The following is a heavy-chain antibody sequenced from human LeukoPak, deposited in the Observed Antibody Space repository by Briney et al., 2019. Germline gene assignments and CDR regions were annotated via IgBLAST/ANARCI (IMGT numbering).Heavy chain of an antibody. CDR2: ISYDGSNK. V-gene: IGHV3-30*03. CDR3: ARVGSVTTLHDYEGMDV. D-gene: IGHD4-17*01. CDR1: GFTFSSYG. Sequence: GGSLRLSCAASGFTFSSYGMHWVRQAPGKGLEWVAVISYDGSNKYYADSVKGRFTISRDNSKNTLYLQMNSLRAEDTAVYYCARVGSVTTLHDYEGMDVWGQGTTVTVSS. J-gene: IGHJ6*02.